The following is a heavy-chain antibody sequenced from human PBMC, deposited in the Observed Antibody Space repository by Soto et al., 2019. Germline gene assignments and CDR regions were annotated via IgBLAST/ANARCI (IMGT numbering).Heavy chain of an antibody. J-gene: IGHJ6*02. CDR1: GFAFSRYA. V-gene: IGHV3-30-3*01. CDR2: ISSDGTSA. CDR3: ARDPFWIYVDTARYGMDV. D-gene: IGHD5-18*01. Sequence: QVQLVESGGGVVQPGRSLRLSCAGSGFAFSRYAVHWVRQAPGKGLEWVAVISSDGTSAYYADSVKGRFTVSRDNSKNTLYLHMNSLRGEDTALYYCARDPFWIYVDTARYGMDVWGLGTTVTVSS.